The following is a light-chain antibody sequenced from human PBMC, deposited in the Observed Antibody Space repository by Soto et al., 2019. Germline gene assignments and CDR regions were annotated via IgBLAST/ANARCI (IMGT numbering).Light chain of an antibody. J-gene: IGLJ1*01. V-gene: IGLV2-14*03. Sequence: QSALTQPASVSGSPGQSITISCTGTXSXVGGYNYVSWYQQHPGKAPKLMIFDVSNRPSGVSNRFSGSKSGYTASLTISGLQAEDEADYYCSSYTSSSTYVFGTGTKVTVL. CDR3: SSYTSSSTYV. CDR2: DVS. CDR1: XSXVGGYNY.